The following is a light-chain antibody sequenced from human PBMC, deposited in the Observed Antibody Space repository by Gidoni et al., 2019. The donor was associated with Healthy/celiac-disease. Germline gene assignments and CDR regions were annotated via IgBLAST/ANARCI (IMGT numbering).Light chain of an antibody. V-gene: IGKV1D-8*04. CDR3: QQYYSFPLT. CDR2: AAS. J-gene: IGKJ4*01. CDR1: QGISSY. Sequence: VIWMTQSPSLLSASTGDRVIISCWMSQGISSYLAWYQQKPGKAPELLIYAASTLQSGVPSRFSGSGSGTDFTLTISCLQSEDFATYYCQQYYSFPLTFGGGTKVDIK.